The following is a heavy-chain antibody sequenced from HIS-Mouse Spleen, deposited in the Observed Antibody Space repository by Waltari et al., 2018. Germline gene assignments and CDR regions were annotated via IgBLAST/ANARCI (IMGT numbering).Heavy chain of an antibody. Sequence: QLQLQESGPGLVKPSETLSLTCTVSGGSISSSSYYWGWIRQPPGKGLEWIGSIYYSGSTYYNPSLKSRVTISVDTSKNQFSLKLSSVTAADTAVYYCARLLSFVAAPPGYFDYWGQGTLVTVSS. D-gene: IGHD6-6*01. V-gene: IGHV4-39*01. CDR2: IYYSGST. CDR3: ARLLSFVAAPPGYFDY. J-gene: IGHJ4*02. CDR1: GGSISSSSYY.